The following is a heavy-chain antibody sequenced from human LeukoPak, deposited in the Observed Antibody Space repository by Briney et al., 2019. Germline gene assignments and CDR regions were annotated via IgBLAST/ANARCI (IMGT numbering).Heavy chain of an antibody. CDR3: TRGNWNYGNAFDI. J-gene: IGHJ3*02. Sequence: GGSLRLSCAASGFPFSSYAMSWVRQAPGKGLEWVGFIRSKAYGGTTEYAASVKGRFTISRDGSKSIAYLQMNSLKTDDTAVYYCTRGNWNYGNAFDIWGQGTMVTVSS. D-gene: IGHD1-7*01. CDR1: GFPFSSYA. V-gene: IGHV3-49*04. CDR2: IRSKAYGGTT.